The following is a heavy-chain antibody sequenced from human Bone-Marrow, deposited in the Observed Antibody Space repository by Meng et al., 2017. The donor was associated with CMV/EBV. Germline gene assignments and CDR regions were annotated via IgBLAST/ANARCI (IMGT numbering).Heavy chain of an antibody. D-gene: IGHD3-10*01. J-gene: IGHJ5*02. CDR1: FRGYD. Sequence: FRGYDWSWIRQPPGKGLEWIGEINHSGSTNYNPSLKSRVTISVDTSKNQFSLKLSSVTAADTAVYYCARNRLLWFGELFGGYNWFDPWGQGTLVTVSS. V-gene: IGHV4-34*01. CDR3: ARNRLLWFGELFGGYNWFDP. CDR2: INHSGST.